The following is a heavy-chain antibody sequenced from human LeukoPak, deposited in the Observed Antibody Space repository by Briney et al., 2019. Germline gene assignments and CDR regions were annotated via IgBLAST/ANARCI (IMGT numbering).Heavy chain of an antibody. V-gene: IGHV1-69*04. CDR2: IIPILGIA. CDR1: GGTFSSYA. J-gene: IGHJ3*02. CDR3: ARYYYYDSSGASNANAFDI. Sequence: SVKVSCKASGGTFSSYAISWVRQAPGQGLEWKGRIIPILGIANYAQKFQGRVTITADKSTSTAYMELSSLRSEDTAVYYCARYYYYDSSGASNANAFDIWGQGTMVTVSS. D-gene: IGHD3-22*01.